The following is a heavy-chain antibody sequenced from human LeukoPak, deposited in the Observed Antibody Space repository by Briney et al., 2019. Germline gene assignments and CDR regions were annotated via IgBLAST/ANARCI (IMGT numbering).Heavy chain of an antibody. D-gene: IGHD6-19*01. J-gene: IGHJ4*02. V-gene: IGHV3-33*01. CDR3: ARERTSGWDAFDF. CDR2: IWYDASNE. CDR1: GFTFSSHG. Sequence: GGSLRLSCAASGFTFSSHGMHWVRQAPGKGLEWVAVIWYDASNEYYGDSVRGRFTISRDNSKNTLYLQMNSLRAEDTAVYYCARERTSGWDAFDFWGQGTLVTVSS.